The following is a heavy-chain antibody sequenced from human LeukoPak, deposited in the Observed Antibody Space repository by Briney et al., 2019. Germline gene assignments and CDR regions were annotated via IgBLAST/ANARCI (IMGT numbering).Heavy chain of an antibody. J-gene: IGHJ2*01. V-gene: IGHV1-69*06. D-gene: IGHD4-11*01. CDR1: GGTFSSYA. CDR3: ARCYSNYLSRAINYWYFDL. Sequence: SVNVSCKASGGTFSSYASSWLRHAPGQALEWMGGIIPIFGTANYAQKFQGRVTITADKSTRTAYMELSSLRSEDTAVYYCARCYSNYLSRAINYWYFDLWGRGTVVTVSS. CDR2: IIPIFGTA.